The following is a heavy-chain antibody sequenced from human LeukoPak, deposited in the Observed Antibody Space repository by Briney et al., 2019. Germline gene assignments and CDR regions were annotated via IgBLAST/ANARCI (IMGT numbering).Heavy chain of an antibody. V-gene: IGHV3-72*01. CDR1: GFTFSDHY. J-gene: IGHJ4*02. D-gene: IGHD4/OR15-4a*01. CDR2: ARNRGNGYTT. CDR3: ARIMRVDYGTYYFDY. Sequence: GGSLRLSCAASGFTFSDHYIDWVRQAPGKGLEWVGRARNRGNGYTTQYAASVRGRFTFSRDDSENTVYLQMNSLKTEDTAVYFCARIMRVDYGTYYFDYWGQGTLVTVSS.